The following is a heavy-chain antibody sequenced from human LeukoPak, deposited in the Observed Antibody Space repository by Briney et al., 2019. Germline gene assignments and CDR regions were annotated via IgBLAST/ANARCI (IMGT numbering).Heavy chain of an antibody. D-gene: IGHD3-10*01. J-gene: IGHJ4*02. CDR1: GFTFSSYC. Sequence: GGSLRLSCAASGFTFSSYCMTWVRQAPGKGLEWVSSISSSGDYIYYADSLKGRFTISRNNAENSLFLQMNSLRAEDTAVYYCARGDFYYYGIHYWGQGTLVTVSS. V-gene: IGHV3-21*01. CDR2: ISSSGDYI. CDR3: ARGDFYYYGIHY.